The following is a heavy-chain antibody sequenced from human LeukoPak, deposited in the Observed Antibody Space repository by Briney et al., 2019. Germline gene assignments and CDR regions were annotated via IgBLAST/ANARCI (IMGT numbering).Heavy chain of an antibody. CDR2: IKHDGSVQ. Sequence: GGSLRLSCAASGFTFSSYAMSWVRQAPGKGLEWVANIKHDGSVQYCVDSVKGRFTISRDNAKNSLYLQMNSLRAEDTAVYYCAELGITMIGGVWGKGTTVTISS. V-gene: IGHV3-7*01. J-gene: IGHJ6*04. CDR3: AELGITMIGGV. D-gene: IGHD3-10*02. CDR1: GFTFSSYA.